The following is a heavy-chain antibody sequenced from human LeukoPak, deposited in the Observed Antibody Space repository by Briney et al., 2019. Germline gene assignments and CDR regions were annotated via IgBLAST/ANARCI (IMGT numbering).Heavy chain of an antibody. CDR1: GFTFSSYA. CDR2: ISGSGGST. CDR3: AKVSTYYDILTGYYKMGWFDP. J-gene: IGHJ5*02. Sequence: PGGSLRLSCAASGFTFSSYAMSWVRQAPGKGLEWVSAISGSGGSTYYADSVKGRFTISRDNSKNTLYLQMNSLRAEDTAVYYCAKVSTYYDILTGYYKMGWFDPWGQGTLVTVSS. V-gene: IGHV3-23*01. D-gene: IGHD3-9*01.